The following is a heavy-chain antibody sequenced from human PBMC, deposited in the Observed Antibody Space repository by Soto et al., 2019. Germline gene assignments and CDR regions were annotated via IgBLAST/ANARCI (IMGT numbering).Heavy chain of an antibody. CDR1: GGSISSSNYY. J-gene: IGHJ6*02. CDR2: IYYSGYT. V-gene: IGHV4-39*07. Sequence: SETLSLTCTVSGGSISSSNYYWGWIRQPPGKGLEWIGSIYYSGYTNYNPSLKSRVTISVDKSKNQFSLKLSSVTAADTAVYYCARSPDSSGYYPRWYYYGMDVWGQGTTVTVSS. D-gene: IGHD3-22*01. CDR3: ARSPDSSGYYPRWYYYGMDV.